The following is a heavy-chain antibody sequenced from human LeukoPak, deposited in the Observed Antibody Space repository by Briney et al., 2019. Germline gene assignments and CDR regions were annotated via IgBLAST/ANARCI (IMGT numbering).Heavy chain of an antibody. J-gene: IGHJ6*02. D-gene: IGHD2-2*01. Sequence: GGPLRLSCEVSGFDFSTYSMNWVRQAPGKGLEWVSSISGSSSYKFYADSVKGRFTISRDNAKNSVYLQMDSLSVDDTAVYYCARAGDIVGVFCFHYYGMDVWGQGTTVIVSS. CDR2: ISGSSSYK. CDR3: ARAGDIVGVFCFHYYGMDV. CDR1: GFDFSTYS. V-gene: IGHV3-21*01.